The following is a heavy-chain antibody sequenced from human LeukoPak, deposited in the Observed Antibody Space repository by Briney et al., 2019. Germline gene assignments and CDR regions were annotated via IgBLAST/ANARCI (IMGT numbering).Heavy chain of an antibody. CDR2: IDSSGSA. D-gene: IGHD5-12*01. CDR1: VVSITSGRYY. J-gene: IGHJ6*02. Sequence: SETLSLTCTVSVVSITSGRYYWGWIRQPPGKGLEWVGSIDSSGSAYYNPSLKSRVTISVDTSRNQFSLKLSSVTAADTAVYYCARPNIVATITAAMDVWGQGTTVTVAS. CDR3: ARPNIVATITAAMDV. V-gene: IGHV4-39*01.